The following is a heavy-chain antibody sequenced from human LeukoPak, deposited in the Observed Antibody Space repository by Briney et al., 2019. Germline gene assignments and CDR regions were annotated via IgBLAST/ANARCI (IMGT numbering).Heavy chain of an antibody. CDR1: GASISNYY. CDR2: IYYSGST. D-gene: IGHD3/OR15-3a*01. CDR3: ARLLDPRSCYFDY. J-gene: IGHJ4*02. Sequence: SETLSLTCTVSGASISNYYWSWIRQPPGKGLEWIGYIYYSGSTNYNPSLKSRVTISLDTSKNQFSLKLSSVTAADTAVYYCARLLDPRSCYFDYWGQGTLVTVSS. V-gene: IGHV4-59*08.